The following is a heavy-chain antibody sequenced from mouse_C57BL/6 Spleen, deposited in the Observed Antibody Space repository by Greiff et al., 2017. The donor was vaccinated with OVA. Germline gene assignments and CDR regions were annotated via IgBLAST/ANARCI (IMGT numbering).Heavy chain of an antibody. CDR2: ISDGGSYT. CDR1: GFTFSSYA. Sequence: EVQLVESGGGLVKPGGSLKLSCAASGFTFSSYAMSWVRQTPEKRLEWVATISDGGSYTYYPDNVKGRFTISRDNAKNNLYLQMSHLKSEDTAMYYCARGGTTRYFDVWGTGTTVTVSS. CDR3: ARGGTTRYFDV. V-gene: IGHV5-4*01. D-gene: IGHD1-1*01. J-gene: IGHJ1*03.